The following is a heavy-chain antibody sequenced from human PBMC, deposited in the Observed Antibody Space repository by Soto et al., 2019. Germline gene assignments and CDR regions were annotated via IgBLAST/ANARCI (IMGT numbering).Heavy chain of an antibody. J-gene: IGHJ3*02. D-gene: IGHD3-3*01. CDR1: GYTFTSYA. V-gene: IGHV1-3*01. Sequence: ASVKVSCKASGYTFTSYAMHWVRQAPGQRLEWMGWINAGNGNTKYSQKFQGRVTITRDTSASTAYMELSSLRSEDTAVYYCARRITIFGVGNYAFDIWGQGTMVTVSS. CDR3: ARRITIFGVGNYAFDI. CDR2: INAGNGNT.